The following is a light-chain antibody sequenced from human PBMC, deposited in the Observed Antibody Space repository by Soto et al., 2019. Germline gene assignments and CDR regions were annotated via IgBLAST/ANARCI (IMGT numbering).Light chain of an antibody. J-gene: IGKJ4*01. CDR1: LSVLYSSNNENY. Sequence: DIVMTQSPDSLAVSLGERATINCKSSLSVLYSSNNENYLAWYQQKPGQPPKLLIYWASTRESGVPDRFSGSGSGTDFTLTISSLQAEDVAVYYCQQYYSTPLTFGGGTKVDIK. V-gene: IGKV4-1*01. CDR3: QQYYSTPLT. CDR2: WAS.